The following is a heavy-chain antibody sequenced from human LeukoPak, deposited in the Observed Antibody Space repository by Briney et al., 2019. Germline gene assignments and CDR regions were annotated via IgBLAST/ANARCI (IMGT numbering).Heavy chain of an antibody. CDR1: GYTFTDYY. CDR3: AREGYCSSTSCYAWFDP. V-gene: IGHV1-2*02. J-gene: IGHJ5*02. Sequence: ASVKVSCKASGYTFTDYYMHWVRQAPGQGLEWVGWINPNSGGTNYAQKFQGRVTMTRDTSISTAFMELNRLRSDDTAVYYCAREGYCSSTSCYAWFDPWGQGTLVTVSS. CDR2: INPNSGGT. D-gene: IGHD2-2*01.